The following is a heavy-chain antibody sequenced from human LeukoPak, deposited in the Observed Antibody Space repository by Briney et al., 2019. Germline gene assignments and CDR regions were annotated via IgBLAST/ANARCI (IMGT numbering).Heavy chain of an antibody. CDR3: ASGVYDSLYYFDY. D-gene: IGHD5/OR15-5a*01. J-gene: IGHJ4*02. Sequence: GESLRLSCAASGFTFSTYWMHWVRQAPGKGLVWVSRINTDGSRTSYADSVKGRFTISRDNAKNTLYLQMNSLRAEDTAVYYCASGVYDSLYYFDYWGQGTLVTVSS. CDR1: GFTFSTYW. V-gene: IGHV3-74*01. CDR2: INTDGSRT.